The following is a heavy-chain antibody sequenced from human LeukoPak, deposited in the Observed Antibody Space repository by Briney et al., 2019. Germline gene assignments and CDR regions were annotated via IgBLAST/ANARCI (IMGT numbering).Heavy chain of an antibody. D-gene: IGHD2-2*02. CDR2: INHSGST. CDR3: ARHNGCTSCYTRWGSATAYGMDV. CDR1: GGSFSGYY. J-gene: IGHJ6*02. V-gene: IGHV4-34*01. Sequence: SETLSLTCAVYGGSFSGYYWSWIRQPPGKGLEWIGEINHSGSTNYNPSLKSRVTISVDTSKNQFSLKLSSVTAADTAVYYCARHNGCTSCYTRWGSATAYGMDVWGQGTTVTVSS.